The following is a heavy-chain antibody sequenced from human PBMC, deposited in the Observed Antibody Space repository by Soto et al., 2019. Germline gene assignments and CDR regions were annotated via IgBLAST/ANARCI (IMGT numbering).Heavy chain of an antibody. CDR3: ARAGAGSHYYYYGMDV. V-gene: IGHV4-31*03. Sequence: QVQLQESGPGLVKPSQTLSLTCTVSGGSISSGGDYWSWIRQHPGKGLEWIGYIYYNGSTYYNRCVKSRVTISVDTSKNQFSLKLSSVTAADTAVYYCARAGAGSHYYYYGMDVLGQGTPVTFS. CDR1: GGSISSGGDY. J-gene: IGHJ6*02. D-gene: IGHD6-13*01. CDR2: IYYNGST.